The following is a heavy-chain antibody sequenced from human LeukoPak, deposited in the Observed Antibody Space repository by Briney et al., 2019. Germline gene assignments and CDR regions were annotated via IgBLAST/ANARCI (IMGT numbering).Heavy chain of an antibody. CDR3: ARHFAYSSSSYFDY. CDR1: GGSVSNYY. V-gene: IGHV4-59*08. D-gene: IGHD6-6*01. Sequence: SETLSLTCSVSGGSVSNYYWSWIRQPPGKGLEWIGYVYYTGSTNYNPSLKSRVTMYEDKSKNQFSLRLYSVTVADTAVYYCARHFAYSSSSYFDYWGQGSLVTVSS. CDR2: VYYTGST. J-gene: IGHJ4*02.